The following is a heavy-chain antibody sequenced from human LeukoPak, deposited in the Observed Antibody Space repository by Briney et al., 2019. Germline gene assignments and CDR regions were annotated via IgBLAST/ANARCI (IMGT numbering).Heavy chain of an antibody. CDR2: IKQDGSEK. V-gene: IGHV3-7*01. CDR1: GFTFSSYW. CDR3: ARVGYCSSTSCRFFDY. J-gene: IGHJ4*02. Sequence: QPGRSLRLSCAASGFTFSSYWMSWVRQAPGKGLEWVANIKQDGSEKYYVDSVKGRFTISRDNAKNSLYLQMNSLRAEDTAVYYCARVGYCSSTSCRFFDYWGQGTLVTVSS. D-gene: IGHD2-2*01.